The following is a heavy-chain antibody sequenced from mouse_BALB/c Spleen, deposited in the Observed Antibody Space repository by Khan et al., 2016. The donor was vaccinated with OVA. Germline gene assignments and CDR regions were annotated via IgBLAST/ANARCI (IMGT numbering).Heavy chain of an antibody. CDR1: GFSLSTYG. Sequence: QVRLQQSGPGLVQPSQSLSITCTVSGFSLSTYGIHWVRQSPGKGLEWLGVIWNDGRTDYNVPFISRLSITKDNSKSQVFFKMNSLQPDDTAKYYCARNSYRYDFTYWGQGTLVTVSA. CDR2: IWNDGRT. CDR3: ARNSYRYDFTY. D-gene: IGHD2-12*01. V-gene: IGHV2-2*01. J-gene: IGHJ3*01.